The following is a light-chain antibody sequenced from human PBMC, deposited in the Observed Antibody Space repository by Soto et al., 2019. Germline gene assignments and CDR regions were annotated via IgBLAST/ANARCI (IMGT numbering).Light chain of an antibody. V-gene: IGKV4-1*01. CDR2: WAS. J-gene: IGKJ1*01. Sequence: IVMTQSPDSLAVSLGDRATINCNSSQSVLYSSNNKNYLAWYQQKPGQPPKLLIYWASTRESGVPDRFSGSGSGTDFTLTISSLQAEDVAVYYCQKYYSTPWTFGQGTKVDIK. CDR1: QSVLYSSNNKNY. CDR3: QKYYSTPWT.